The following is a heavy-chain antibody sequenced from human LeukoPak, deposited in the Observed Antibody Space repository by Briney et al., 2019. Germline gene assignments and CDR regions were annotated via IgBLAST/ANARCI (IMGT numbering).Heavy chain of an antibody. V-gene: IGHV3-21*01. CDR1: GFTFSSYS. CDR3: ARESAARGYSYGYFDY. CDR2: ISSSSSYI. D-gene: IGHD5-18*01. Sequence: GGPLRLSCAASGFTFSSYSMNWVRQAPGKGLEWVSSISSSSSYIYYADSVKGRFTISRDNAKNSLYLQMNSLRAEDTAVYYCARESAARGYSYGYFDYWGQGTLVTVSS. J-gene: IGHJ4*02.